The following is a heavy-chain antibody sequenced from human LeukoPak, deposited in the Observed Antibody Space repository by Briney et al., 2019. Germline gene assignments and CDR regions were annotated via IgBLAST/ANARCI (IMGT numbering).Heavy chain of an antibody. V-gene: IGHV1-18*01. CDR1: GYTFTSYG. CDR2: ISAYNGNT. CDR3: ARAGGVDTAMVRSYYYGMDV. J-gene: IGHJ6*02. Sequence: ASVKVSCKASGYTFTSYGISWVRQAPGQGLEWMGWISAYNGNTNYAQKLQGRVTMTTDTSTSTAYMELRSLRSDDTAVYYCARAGGVDTAMVRSYYYGMDVWGQGTTVTVSS. D-gene: IGHD5-18*01.